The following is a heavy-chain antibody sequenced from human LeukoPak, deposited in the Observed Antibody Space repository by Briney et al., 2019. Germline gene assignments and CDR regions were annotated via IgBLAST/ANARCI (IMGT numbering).Heavy chain of an antibody. CDR1: GFTFGSFW. D-gene: IGHD2-15*01. V-gene: IGHV3-7*01. CDR3: TRGGGFLVDY. Sequence: GGSLRLSCAASGFTFGSFWMSWVRQAPGKGPEWVAKINQDGSEKYHVDSVKGRFTVSRDNAKNSLYLQMNSLRAEDTAVYYCTRGGGFLVDYWGQGTLVTVSS. J-gene: IGHJ4*02. CDR2: INQDGSEK.